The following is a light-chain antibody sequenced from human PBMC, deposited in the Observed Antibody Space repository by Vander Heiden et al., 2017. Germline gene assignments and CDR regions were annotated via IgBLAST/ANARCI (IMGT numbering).Light chain of an antibody. CDR3: AAWDDSLSGWV. CDR1: SSTFGSDY. CDR2: SNN. Sequence: QSVLTQPPSASGTPGQGGTISCSGSSSTFGSDYVYWYQQLTGTAPKLLIYSNNQRPSGVPDRFSVSKSGTSASLVISGLRSEDEADYYCAAWDDSLSGWVFGGGTKLTVL. J-gene: IGLJ3*02. V-gene: IGLV1-47*02.